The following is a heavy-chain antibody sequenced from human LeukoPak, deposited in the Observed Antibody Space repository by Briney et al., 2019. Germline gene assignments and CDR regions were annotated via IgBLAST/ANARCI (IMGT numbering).Heavy chain of an antibody. J-gene: IGHJ3*02. Sequence: ASVKVSCKVSGHTLTDLSMHWVRQAPGQGLEWMGWINPNSGGTNYAQKFQGRVTMTRDTSISTAYMELSRLRSDDTAVYYCARDLTWELSGEDAFDIWGQGTMVTVSS. V-gene: IGHV1-2*02. CDR3: ARDLTWELSGEDAFDI. CDR2: INPNSGGT. D-gene: IGHD1-26*01. CDR1: GHTLTDLS.